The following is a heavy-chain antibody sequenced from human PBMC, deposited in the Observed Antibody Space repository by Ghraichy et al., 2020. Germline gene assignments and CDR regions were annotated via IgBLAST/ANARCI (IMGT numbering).Heavy chain of an antibody. J-gene: IGHJ6*02. CDR3: AKAIGATGNYYGMDV. CDR1: GFTFRSYS. CDR2: ISSSGSTT. Sequence: LSLTCGVSGFTFRSYSMNWVRQAPGKGLEWVSYISSSGSTTYYADSVKGRFAISRDNAKNSLYLQMNRLRDEDTAIYYCAKAIGATGNYYGMDVWGQGTTVTVSS. V-gene: IGHV3-48*02. D-gene: IGHD2-15*01.